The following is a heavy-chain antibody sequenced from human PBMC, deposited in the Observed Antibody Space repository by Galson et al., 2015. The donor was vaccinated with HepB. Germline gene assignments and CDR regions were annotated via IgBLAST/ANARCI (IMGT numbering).Heavy chain of an antibody. CDR2: IWYDRSNK. D-gene: IGHD4-17*01. CDR3: ARDIVWAYGDVPAGFWYYYGMDV. J-gene: IGHJ6*02. V-gene: IGHV3-33*08. Sequence: SLRLSCAASGFTFSSYGMHWVRQAPGKGLEWVAVIWYDRSNKYYADSVKGRFTISRDNSKNTLYLQMNSLRAEDTAVYYCARDIVWAYGDVPAGFWYYYGMDVWGQGTTVTVSS. CDR1: GFTFSSYG.